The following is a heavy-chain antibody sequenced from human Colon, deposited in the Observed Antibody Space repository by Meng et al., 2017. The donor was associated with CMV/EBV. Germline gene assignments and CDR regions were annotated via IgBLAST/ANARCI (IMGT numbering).Heavy chain of an antibody. CDR3: ARDGAGTLYFFDF. CDR1: GFMFSSYN. J-gene: IGHJ4*02. CDR2: ISYNGAYK. Sequence: GESLKISCAASGFMFSSYNMHWVRQAPGKGLEWVAVISYNGAYKYYADSVKGRFTISRDNSKNTLYVELDSLRPEDTAVYCCARDGAGTLYFFDFWGQGTLVTVSS. D-gene: IGHD1-26*01. V-gene: IGHV3-30-3*01.